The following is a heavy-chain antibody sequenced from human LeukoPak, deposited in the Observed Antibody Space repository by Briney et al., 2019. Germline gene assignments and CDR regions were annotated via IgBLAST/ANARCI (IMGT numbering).Heavy chain of an antibody. CDR1: GFTLSSCA. CDR3: AKRGSGSQTSYYFDY. CDR2: ISGSGTST. D-gene: IGHD3-10*01. Sequence: GGSLRLSCAASGFTLSSCAMSWVRQAPGKGLERVSAISGSGTSTYYADSVKGRFTIFKDNSKNTLYLQMNSLRAEDTAVYYCAKRGSGSQTSYYFDYWGLGTLVTVSS. V-gene: IGHV3-23*01. J-gene: IGHJ4*02.